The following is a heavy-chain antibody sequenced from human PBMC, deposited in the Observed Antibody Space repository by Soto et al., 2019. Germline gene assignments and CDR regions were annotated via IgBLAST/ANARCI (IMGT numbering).Heavy chain of an antibody. D-gene: IGHD3-10*01. J-gene: IGHJ6*02. CDR1: GGSFRSYT. Sequence: QDQLVQSGAEVKKPGSSVKVSCKASGGSFRSYTISWVRQAPGQGLEWMGRITPILGIANYAQKFKGRVTITAYKSTRTVYIDMSRLRSEDTAVYYCASSRPSESYWYGLDVWGQGTTVTVSS. CDR2: ITPILGIA. V-gene: IGHV1-69*02. CDR3: ASSRPSESYWYGLDV.